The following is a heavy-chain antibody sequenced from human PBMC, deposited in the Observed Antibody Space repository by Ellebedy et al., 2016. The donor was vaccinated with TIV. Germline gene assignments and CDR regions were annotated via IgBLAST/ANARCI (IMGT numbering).Heavy chain of an antibody. D-gene: IGHD5-24*01. CDR1: GFSLNDPGVG. Sequence: SGPTLVKPTQTVTLTCSFAGFSLNDPGVGVAWIRQPPGKALEWLGLIYWDDDRRYSPSLKNRLIIAKDTSKNEVVLIVKNMKSEDTGTYYCAHTGDGYRGGDYWGRGIRVTVSS. CDR3: AHTGDGYRGGDY. J-gene: IGHJ4*02. CDR2: IYWDDDR. V-gene: IGHV2-5*02.